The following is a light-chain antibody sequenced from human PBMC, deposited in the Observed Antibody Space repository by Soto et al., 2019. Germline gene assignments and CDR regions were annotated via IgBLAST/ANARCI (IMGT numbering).Light chain of an antibody. Sequence: QSALTQPASVSGSPRRSITISCTGTSSDVGAYNYVSWYQQYPGKAPKLMIYDVSNRPSGVSNRFSGSKSGNTASLTISGLQAEDEADYYCSSYTSSSTPLFGGGTKLTVL. V-gene: IGLV2-14*01. CDR2: DVS. J-gene: IGLJ2*01. CDR3: SSYTSSSTPL. CDR1: SSDVGAYNY.